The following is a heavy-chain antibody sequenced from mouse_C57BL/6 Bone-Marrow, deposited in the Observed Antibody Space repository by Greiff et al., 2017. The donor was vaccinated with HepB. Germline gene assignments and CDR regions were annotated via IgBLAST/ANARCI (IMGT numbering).Heavy chain of an antibody. V-gene: IGHV1-72*01. J-gene: IGHJ2*01. D-gene: IGHD2-4*01. Sequence: QVQLQQPGAELVKPGASVKLSCKASGYTFTSYWMHWVKQRPGRGLEWIGRIDPNSGGTKFNEKFKRKATLTVDKPSSTAYIQLSSLTSEDSAVYYCARWDYDGYWGQGTTLTVSS. CDR2: IDPNSGGT. CDR3: ARWDYDGY. CDR1: GYTFTSYW.